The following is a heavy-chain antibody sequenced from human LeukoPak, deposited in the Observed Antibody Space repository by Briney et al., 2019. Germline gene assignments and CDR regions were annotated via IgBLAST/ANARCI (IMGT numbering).Heavy chain of an antibody. Sequence: GGSLRLSCAASGFTFSTYAMHWVRQAPGKGLEWVAVISSDGSNKYYADSVKGRFTISRDNSKNTLYLQMNSLRAEDTAVYYCARAQYYYDSSGYYYWGQGTLVTVSS. CDR2: ISSDGSNK. V-gene: IGHV3-30*04. CDR3: ARAQYYYDSSGYYY. J-gene: IGHJ4*02. CDR1: GFTFSTYA. D-gene: IGHD3-22*01.